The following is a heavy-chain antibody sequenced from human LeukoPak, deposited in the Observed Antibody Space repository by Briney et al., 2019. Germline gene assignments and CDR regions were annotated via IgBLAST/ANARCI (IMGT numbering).Heavy chain of an antibody. CDR1: GFTFDDYA. V-gene: IGHV3-9*01. D-gene: IGHD5-12*01. CDR2: ISCSGVTI. J-gene: IGHJ5*02. Sequence: GGSLRLSCAASGFTFDDYAMSWVRQAPGKGLEWVSAISCSGVTIYYADSVRGRFTISRDNAKNSLYLQMNSLRAEDTALYYCAKDSDIDIVATRSCVDPWGQGTLVTVSS. CDR3: AKDSDIDIVATRSCVDP.